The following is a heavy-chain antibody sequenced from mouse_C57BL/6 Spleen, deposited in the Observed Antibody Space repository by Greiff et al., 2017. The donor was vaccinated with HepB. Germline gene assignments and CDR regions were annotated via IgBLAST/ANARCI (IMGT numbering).Heavy chain of an antibody. CDR3: ARKGVYYGNYYYFDY. Sequence: VQLQQPGAELVMPGASVKLSCKASGYTFTSYWMHWVKQRPGQGLEWIGEIDPSDSYTNYNQKFKGKSTLTVDKSSSTAYMQLSSLTSEDSAVYDCARKGVYYGNYYYFDYWGQGTTLTVSS. D-gene: IGHD2-1*01. V-gene: IGHV1-69*01. CDR1: GYTFTSYW. J-gene: IGHJ2*01. CDR2: IDPSDSYT.